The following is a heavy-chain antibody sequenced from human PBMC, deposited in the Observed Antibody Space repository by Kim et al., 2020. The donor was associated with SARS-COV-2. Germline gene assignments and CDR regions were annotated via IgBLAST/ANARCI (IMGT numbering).Heavy chain of an antibody. J-gene: IGHJ4*02. V-gene: IGHV3-48*02. Sequence: GGSLRLSCAASGFTFSSYSMNWVRQAPGKGLEWVSYVTSSGSTIYYADSVKGRFTISRDNAKNPLYLQMNSLRDEDTAVYYCARGATTGHYFTWGQGTLVTVSP. CDR2: VTSSGSTI. D-gene: IGHD3-22*01. CDR1: GFTFSSYS. CDR3: ARGATTGHYFT.